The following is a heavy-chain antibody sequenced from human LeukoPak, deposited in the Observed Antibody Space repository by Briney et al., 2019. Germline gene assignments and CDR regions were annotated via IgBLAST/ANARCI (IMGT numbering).Heavy chain of an antibody. Sequence: SETLSLTCTVPGGSSSKYYWSWIRQPADKELEWIGRIHTSGTTHYNPSLKSRVTLSVDTSTNQFSLRLTSVTATDTAVYYCARLHLPAHEGAFDIWGRGTMVTVSS. CDR3: ARLHLPAHEGAFDI. CDR2: IHTSGTT. D-gene: IGHD1-14*01. J-gene: IGHJ3*02. V-gene: IGHV4-4*07. CDR1: GGSSSKYY.